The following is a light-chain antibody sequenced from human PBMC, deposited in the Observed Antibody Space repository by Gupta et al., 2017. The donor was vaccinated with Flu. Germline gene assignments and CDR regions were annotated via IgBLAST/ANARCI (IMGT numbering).Light chain of an antibody. J-gene: IGLJ2*01. V-gene: IGLV1-51*01. CDR1: SSSIGNND. CDR3: ATWDSSLNGLV. Sequence: HSLCTQPRPVPAARGPKVTISCSGSSSSIGNNDVSWYQQIPGTAPKLLIYDNNQRPSGIPDRFSGSKSGTSATLAINGLQAEDEADYYCATWDSSLNGLVFGGGTKLTVL. CDR2: DNN.